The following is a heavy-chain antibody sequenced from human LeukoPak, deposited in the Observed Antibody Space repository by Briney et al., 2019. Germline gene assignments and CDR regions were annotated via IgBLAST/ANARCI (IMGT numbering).Heavy chain of an antibody. CDR3: AITPRITGTTSPYYYYYMDV. V-gene: IGHV4-4*09. J-gene: IGHJ6*03. CDR2: IYTSGST. CDR1: GGSISSYY. Sequence: PSETLSLTCTVPGGSISSYYWSWIRQPPGKGLEWIGYIYTSGSTNYNPSLKSRVTISVDTSKNQFSLKLSSVTAADTAVYYCAITPRITGTTSPYYYYYMDVWGKGTTVTVSS. D-gene: IGHD1-7*01.